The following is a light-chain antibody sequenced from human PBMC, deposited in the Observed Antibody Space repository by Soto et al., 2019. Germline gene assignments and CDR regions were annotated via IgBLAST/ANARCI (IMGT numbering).Light chain of an antibody. V-gene: IGLV1-40*01. Sequence: QSVLTQPPSVSGAPGQRVTISCTASSSNIGAGYDVHWYQQLPGTAPELLIYGNSNRPPGLPDRFSGSKSGTSDSLGISGLQADDGADYGCQAYVSSLSEGVFGGGTKQTVL. J-gene: IGLJ2*01. CDR2: GNS. CDR3: QAYVSSLSEGV. CDR1: SSNIGAGYD.